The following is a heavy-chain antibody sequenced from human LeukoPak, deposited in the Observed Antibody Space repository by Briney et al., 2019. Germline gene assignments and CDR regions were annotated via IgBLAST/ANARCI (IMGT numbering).Heavy chain of an antibody. Sequence: SQTLSLTCTVSGGSISSGGYYWSWIRQHPGKGLEWIGYIYYSGSTYYNPSLKSRVTISVDTPKNQFSLKLSSVTAADTAVYYCARGVDIVATTHFDYWGQGTLVTVSS. CDR2: IYYSGST. CDR3: ARGVDIVATTHFDY. J-gene: IGHJ4*02. D-gene: IGHD5-12*01. CDR1: GGSISSGGYY. V-gene: IGHV4-31*03.